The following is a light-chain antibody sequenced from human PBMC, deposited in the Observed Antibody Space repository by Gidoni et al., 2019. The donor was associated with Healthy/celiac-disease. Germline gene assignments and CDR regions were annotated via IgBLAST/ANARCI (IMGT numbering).Light chain of an antibody. CDR3: QQYNNWPPWT. CDR1: QIVSSN. V-gene: IGKV3-15*01. J-gene: IGKJ1*01. CDR2: GAS. Sequence: EIVMTQSPSTLSVPPGERATLSCRASQIVSSNLALYQQKPDQAPRLLIYGASSGSGTVFSIIISSLQFEDFAVYYCQQYNNWPPWTFGQGTKVEIK.